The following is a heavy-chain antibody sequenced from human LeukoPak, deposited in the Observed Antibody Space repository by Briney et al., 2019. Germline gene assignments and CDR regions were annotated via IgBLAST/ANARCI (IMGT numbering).Heavy chain of an antibody. Sequence: GGSLRLSCAASGFTFSSYWMHWVRQAPGKGLEWVSAISGSGGSTYYADSVKGRFTISRDNSKNTLYLQMNSLRAEDTAVYYCAKDRQLRYFDWAIDYWGQGTLVTVSS. CDR3: AKDRQLRYFDWAIDY. CDR2: ISGSGGST. CDR1: GFTFSSYW. D-gene: IGHD3-9*01. V-gene: IGHV3-23*01. J-gene: IGHJ4*02.